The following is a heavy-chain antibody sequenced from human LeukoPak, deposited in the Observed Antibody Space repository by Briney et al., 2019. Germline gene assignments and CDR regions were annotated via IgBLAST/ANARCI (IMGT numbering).Heavy chain of an antibody. CDR3: ATPLASGATSLIDY. CDR2: FDPQDGET. V-gene: IGHV1-24*01. CDR1: GYTLTELS. J-gene: IGHJ4*02. D-gene: IGHD1-26*01. Sequence: ASVKVSCKVSGYTLTELSMHLVRHAPGKGLEWMGGFDPQDGETIYAQKFQGRVTMTEDTSTDTAYMELSSLRSEDAAVYYCATPLASGATSLIDYWGQGTLVTVSS.